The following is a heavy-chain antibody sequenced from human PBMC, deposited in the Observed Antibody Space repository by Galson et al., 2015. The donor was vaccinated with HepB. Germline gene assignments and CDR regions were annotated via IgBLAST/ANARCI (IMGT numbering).Heavy chain of an antibody. Sequence: VKVSCKASGYTFTNYGISWVRQAPGQGLEWMGWISAYNGNTNYAQKLQGRVTMTTDTSTSTAYMELRSLRSDDTAVFYCARDRRYFDWLLGVGWFDPWGQGTLVTFSS. CDR2: ISAYNGNT. D-gene: IGHD3-9*01. V-gene: IGHV1-18*01. CDR3: ARDRRYFDWLLGVGWFDP. J-gene: IGHJ5*02. CDR1: GYTFTNYG.